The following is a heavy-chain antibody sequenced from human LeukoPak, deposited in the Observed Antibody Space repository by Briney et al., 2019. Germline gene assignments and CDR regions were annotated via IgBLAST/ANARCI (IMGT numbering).Heavy chain of an antibody. D-gene: IGHD1-1*01. V-gene: IGHV3-15*01. CDR2: IKSKTDGGTT. J-gene: IGHJ4*02. CDR1: GFTFSNAW. Sequence: GGSLRLSCAASGFTFSNAWMSWVRQAPGKGLERVGRIKSKTDGGTTDYAAPVKGRFTISRDDSKNTLYLQMNSLKTEDTAVYYCTSNPRWLQLNFDYWGQGTLVTVSS. CDR3: TSNPRWLQLNFDY.